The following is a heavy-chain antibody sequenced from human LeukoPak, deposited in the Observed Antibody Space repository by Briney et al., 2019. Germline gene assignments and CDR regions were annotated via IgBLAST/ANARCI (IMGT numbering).Heavy chain of an antibody. Sequence: PGGSVRLSCTASGFIASSNYMSWVRQAAGKGLEWVSLIYSGGSTYYADSVMGRSTISRDKSNNTLYLQMNSLRAEDTAVYYCATGGRSGVAFESWGQGTLVTVSS. CDR3: ATGGRSGVAFES. D-gene: IGHD2-15*01. V-gene: IGHV3-53*01. CDR1: GFIASSNY. CDR2: IYSGGST. J-gene: IGHJ4*02.